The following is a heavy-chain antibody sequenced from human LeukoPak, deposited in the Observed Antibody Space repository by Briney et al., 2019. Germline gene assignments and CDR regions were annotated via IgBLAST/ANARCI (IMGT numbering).Heavy chain of an antibody. CDR1: GYTFTSYW. V-gene: IGHV1-46*01. CDR2: VNPDGGST. Sequence: ASVKVSCKASGYTFTSYWIQWVRQAPGQGLEWMGLVNPDGGSTAYTHRFQGRVIMTRDTSTSTAYMDLSSLRSEDTAVYHCARAPRNSSTMLDFWGQGTLVTISS. CDR3: ARAPRNSSTMLDF. J-gene: IGHJ4*02. D-gene: IGHD6-13*01.